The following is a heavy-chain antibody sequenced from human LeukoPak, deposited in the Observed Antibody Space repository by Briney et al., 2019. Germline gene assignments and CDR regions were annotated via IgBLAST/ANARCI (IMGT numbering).Heavy chain of an antibody. D-gene: IGHD3-16*01. CDR1: GGSISSYY. J-gene: IGHJ4*02. CDR2: IYSSGKT. V-gene: IGHV4-4*07. CDR3: AREGRSATDGY. Sequence: SETLSLTCTVSGGSISSYYWSWIRQPAGKGLEWIGRIYSSGKTNYNPSLKSRVTMSVDTSKNQFSPRLSSVTAADTAVYYCAREGRSATDGYWGQGTLVTVSS.